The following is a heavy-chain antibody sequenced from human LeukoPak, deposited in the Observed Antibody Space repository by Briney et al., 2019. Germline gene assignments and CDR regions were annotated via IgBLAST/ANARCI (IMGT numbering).Heavy chain of an antibody. J-gene: IGHJ4*02. Sequence: ASVKVSCKVSGYSLTELSIRWVRQAPGEGLEWMGGFDPQDGETFYAQEVQGRVSMTEDTSSDTAYMELHSLTSEDTAVYYCATARRTPADFDFWGQGTLITVSS. V-gene: IGHV1-24*01. D-gene: IGHD4-23*01. CDR2: FDPQDGET. CDR3: ATARRTPADFDF. CDR1: GYSLTELS.